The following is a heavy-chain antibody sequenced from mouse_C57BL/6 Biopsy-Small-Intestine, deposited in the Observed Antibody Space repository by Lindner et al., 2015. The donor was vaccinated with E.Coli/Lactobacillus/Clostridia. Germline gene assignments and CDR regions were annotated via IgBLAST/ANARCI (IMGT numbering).Heavy chain of an antibody. CDR2: INPNYGAT. CDR1: GYSFTDYN. Sequence: QLQESGPELVKAGASVKISCKASGYSFTDYNMNWVKQSNGKSLEWIGVINPNYGATSYNQRFKDKATLTVDQSSSTAYMQLNSLTSEDSAVYFCARCDSDVGYWYFDVWGTGTTVTVSS. V-gene: IGHV1-39*01. J-gene: IGHJ1*03. CDR3: ARCDSDVGYWYFDV.